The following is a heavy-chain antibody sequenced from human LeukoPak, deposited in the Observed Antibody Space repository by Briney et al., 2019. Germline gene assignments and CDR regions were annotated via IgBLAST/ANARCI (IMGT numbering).Heavy chain of an antibody. CDR2: TYYSSKWNN. V-gene: IGHV6-1*01. Sequence: SQTLSLTCAISGDSVSSKYAAWTWIRQSPSRGLQWLGRTYYSSKWNNDYALSVKGRITINADTSKNQFSLQLNSVTPEDTAVYYCARESDYDSSGYYFDYWGQGTLVTVSS. D-gene: IGHD3-22*01. CDR3: ARESDYDSSGYYFDY. CDR1: GDSVSSKYAA. J-gene: IGHJ4*02.